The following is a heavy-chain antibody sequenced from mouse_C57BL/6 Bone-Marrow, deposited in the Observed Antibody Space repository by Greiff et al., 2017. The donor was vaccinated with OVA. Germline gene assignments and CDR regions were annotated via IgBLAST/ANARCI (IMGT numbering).Heavy chain of an antibody. CDR3: IPYGNYGFAY. Sequence: VQLQQSGAELVRPGASVKLSCTASGFNIQDDYMPWVKQRPEQGLEWIGWIDPENGDTEYASKFQGKATITADTSSNTAYLQLSSLTSEDAAVDYCIPYGNYGFAYWGQGTLVTVSA. J-gene: IGHJ3*01. CDR1: GFNIQDDY. CDR2: IDPENGDT. D-gene: IGHD2-1*01. V-gene: IGHV14-4*01.